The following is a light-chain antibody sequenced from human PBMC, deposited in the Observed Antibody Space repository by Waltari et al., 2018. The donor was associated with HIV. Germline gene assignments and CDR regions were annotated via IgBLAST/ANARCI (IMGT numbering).Light chain of an antibody. CDR2: KDS. J-gene: IGLJ2*01. Sequence: YELTQTPSVSVSPGQTARITCFGDGLPHQYAFWYQQKAGQAPVLLIYKDSERPSGIPERFSASSSGTTITLTISGVQAEDEGDYYSQSADSSRNYVLFGGGTKLTVL. CDR1: GLPHQY. CDR3: QSADSSRNYVL. V-gene: IGLV3-25*03.